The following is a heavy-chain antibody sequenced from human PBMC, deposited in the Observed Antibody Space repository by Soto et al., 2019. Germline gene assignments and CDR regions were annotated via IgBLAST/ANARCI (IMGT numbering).Heavy chain of an antibody. CDR3: TRTKEYSGYDVLDY. V-gene: IGHV3-49*03. D-gene: IGHD5-12*01. CDR2: IRSKAYGGTT. Sequence: GGSLRLFCTTSGFTFGDYAMSWFRQAPGKGLEWVGFIRSKAYGGTTEYAASVKGRFTISRDDSKSIAYLQMNSLRTEDTAVYYRTRTKEYSGYDVLDYWGQGTLVTVSS. CDR1: GFTFGDYA. J-gene: IGHJ4*02.